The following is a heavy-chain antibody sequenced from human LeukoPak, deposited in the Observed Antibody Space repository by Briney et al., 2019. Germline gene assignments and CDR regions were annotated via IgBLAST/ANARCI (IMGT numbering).Heavy chain of an antibody. Sequence: ASVKVSCKASGYTFTSYGISWVRQAPGQGLEWMGWISAYNGDTHYAQKLQGRVSLTTDTSTSTAYMELRSLTSDDTAVYFCARDTKTTTIAGGNDYWGQGNLVTVSS. CDR2: ISAYNGDT. J-gene: IGHJ4*02. V-gene: IGHV1-18*01. CDR1: GYTFTSYG. D-gene: IGHD3-16*01. CDR3: ARDTKTTTIAGGNDY.